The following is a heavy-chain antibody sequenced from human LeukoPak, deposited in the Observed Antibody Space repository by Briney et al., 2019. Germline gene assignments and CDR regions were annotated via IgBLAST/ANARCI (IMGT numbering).Heavy chain of an antibody. CDR1: GFSFSTYD. CDR2: ISTTGGYT. D-gene: IGHD5-24*01. CDR3: AKKPATIKFPFDV. V-gene: IGHV3-23*01. J-gene: IGHJ4*02. Sequence: GGSLRLSCVGSGFSFSTYDMGWVRQTPGKGLEWVSAISTTGGYTEDADSVKGRFTISRDNSQNTLFLQMHSLRAEDTAVYYCAKKPATIKFPFDVWGQGTLVTVSP.